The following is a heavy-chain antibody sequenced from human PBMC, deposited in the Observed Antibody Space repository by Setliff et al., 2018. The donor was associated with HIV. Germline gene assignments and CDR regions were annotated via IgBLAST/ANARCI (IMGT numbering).Heavy chain of an antibody. CDR3: ARLTSTTNSYDF. J-gene: IGHJ4*02. V-gene: IGHV4-59*12. D-gene: IGHD1-26*01. CDR2: IYYSGTT. CDR1: GGAISSSY. Sequence: PSETLSLTCFVSGGAISSSYWTWIRQSAGKGLERLGYIYYSGTTSYNPSLQSRLTLSLDTSKSHFSLKLTSVTAADTAVYFCARLTSTTNSYDFWGQGMLVTVSS.